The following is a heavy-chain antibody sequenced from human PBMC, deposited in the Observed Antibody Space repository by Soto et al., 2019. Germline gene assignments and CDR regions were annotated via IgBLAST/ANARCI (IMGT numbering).Heavy chain of an antibody. J-gene: IGHJ4*02. CDR2: IYSGGST. V-gene: IGHV3-53*01. D-gene: IGHD5-18*01. CDR1: GFTVSSTY. Sequence: PGESLKISCAASGFTVSSTYMSWVRQAPGKGLEWVSVIYSGGSTYYADSVKGRFTISRDNSKNTLYLQMNSLRAEDTAVYYCARSGYSYGHFDYWGQGTLVTVS. CDR3: ARSGYSYGHFDY.